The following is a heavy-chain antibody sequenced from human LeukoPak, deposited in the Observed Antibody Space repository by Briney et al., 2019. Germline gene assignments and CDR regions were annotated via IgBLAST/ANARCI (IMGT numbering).Heavy chain of an antibody. J-gene: IGHJ4*02. CDR2: IYYSGST. CDR3: ARVVGHIVVVTAPYYFDY. D-gene: IGHD2-21*02. Sequence: SETLSLTCTVSGGSISSRTYYWGWIRQPPGKGLEWIGSIYYSGSTYYNPSLKSRVTISVDTPKNQFSLKLSSVTAADTAVYYCARVVGHIVVVTAPYYFDYWGQGTLVTVSS. CDR1: GGSISSRTYY. V-gene: IGHV4-39*07.